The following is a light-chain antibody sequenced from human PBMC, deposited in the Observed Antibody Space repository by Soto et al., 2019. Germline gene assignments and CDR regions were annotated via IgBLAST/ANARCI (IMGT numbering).Light chain of an antibody. J-gene: IGKJ1*01. V-gene: IGKV3-20*01. Sequence: EIVLTQSPGTLSLSVGERATLSCRASQSVSSSYLAWYQQKPGQAPRLLIYAASRRATGIPDRFSGSGSGTDFTLTISRLEPEDFAVYYCQQYRTYLWTFGQGTKVEIK. CDR1: QSVSSSY. CDR2: AAS. CDR3: QQYRTYLWT.